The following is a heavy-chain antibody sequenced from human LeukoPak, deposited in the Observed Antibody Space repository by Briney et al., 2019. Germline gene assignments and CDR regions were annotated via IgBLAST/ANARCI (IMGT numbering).Heavy chain of an antibody. V-gene: IGHV3-23*01. CDR1: GFTFSSYA. Sequence: GGSLRLSCAASGFTFSSYAMSWVRQAPGKGLEWVSAISGSGGSSYYADSVKGRFTISRDNSKNTLYLQMNSLRAEDTAVYYCAKVAGYSSSRSGTLDYWGQGTLVTVSS. D-gene: IGHD6-13*01. J-gene: IGHJ4*02. CDR3: AKVAGYSSSRSGTLDY. CDR2: ISGSGGSS.